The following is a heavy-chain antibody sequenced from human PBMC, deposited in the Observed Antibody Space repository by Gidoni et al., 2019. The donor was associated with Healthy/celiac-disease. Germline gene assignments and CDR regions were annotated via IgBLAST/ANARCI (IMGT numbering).Heavy chain of an antibody. Sequence: EVQLVESGGGLVQPGGSLRLSCAALGFTVSSNYMSWFRQAPGKGLVWVSVIYSGGSTYYADSVKGRFTISRHNSKNTLYLQMNSLRAEDTAVYYCARGDYGDRGGGAFDIWGQGTMVTVSS. CDR2: IYSGGST. CDR3: ARGDYGDRGGGAFDI. V-gene: IGHV3-53*04. D-gene: IGHD4-17*01. CDR1: GFTVSSNY. J-gene: IGHJ3*02.